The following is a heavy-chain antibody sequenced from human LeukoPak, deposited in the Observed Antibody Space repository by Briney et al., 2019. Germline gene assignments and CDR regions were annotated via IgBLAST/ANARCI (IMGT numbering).Heavy chain of an antibody. CDR3: AKDIPISGSYFH. CDR2: ISGSGSST. J-gene: IGHJ4*02. V-gene: IGHV3-23*01. D-gene: IGHD3-10*01. CDR1: GFTFSSYA. Sequence: GGSLRLSCAASGFTFSSYAMSWVRQAPGKGLEWVSAISGSGSSTYYADSVKGRFTISRDNSKNTLYLQMNNLRAEDTAIYYCAKDIPISGSYFHWGQGTLVTVSS.